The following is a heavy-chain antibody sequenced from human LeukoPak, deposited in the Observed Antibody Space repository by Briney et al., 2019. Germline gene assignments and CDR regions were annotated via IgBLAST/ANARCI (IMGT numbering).Heavy chain of an antibody. Sequence: PSETLSLTCAVYGGSFSGYYWSWFRQPPGKGLEWIGQINHGGSTNYNPSLKSRVTISVDTSKNQFSLKLSSVTAADTAVYYCARGTPGVSDYWGQGTLVTVSS. J-gene: IGHJ4*02. V-gene: IGHV4-34*01. D-gene: IGHD7-27*01. CDR2: INHGGST. CDR3: ARGTPGVSDY. CDR1: GGSFSGYY.